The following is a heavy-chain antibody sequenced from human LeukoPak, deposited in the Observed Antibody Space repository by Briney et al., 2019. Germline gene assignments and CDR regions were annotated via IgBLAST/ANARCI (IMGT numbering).Heavy chain of an antibody. V-gene: IGHV3-21*01. J-gene: IGHJ4*02. CDR1: GFTFSSYS. Sequence: GGSLRLSCAASGFTFSSYSMNWVRQAPGKGLEWVSSISSSSSYIYYADSVKGRFTISRDNAKNSLYLQMNSLRAEDTAVYYCAREVSRGRYYDILTGYSLDYFDYWGQGTLVTVSS. CDR3: AREVSRGRYYDILTGYSLDYFDY. CDR2: ISSSSSYI. D-gene: IGHD3-9*01.